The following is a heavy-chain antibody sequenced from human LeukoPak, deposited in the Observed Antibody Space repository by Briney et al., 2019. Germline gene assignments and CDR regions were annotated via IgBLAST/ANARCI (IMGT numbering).Heavy chain of an antibody. CDR1: GYNFSTCW. CDR2: IYPGDSDT. J-gene: IGHJ6*02. Sequence: GESLKISCKGSGYNFSTCWIAWVRQMPGKGLEWMGIIYPGDSDTRYSPPFQGQVTISADKSISTAYLQWSSLKASDTAMYYCARRDGYCSSTSCYADYYYGMDVWGQGTTVTVSS. V-gene: IGHV5-51*01. D-gene: IGHD2-2*01. CDR3: ARRDGYCSSTSCYADYYYGMDV.